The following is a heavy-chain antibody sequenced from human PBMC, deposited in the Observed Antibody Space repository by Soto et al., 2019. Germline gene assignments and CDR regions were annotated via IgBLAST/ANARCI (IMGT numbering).Heavy chain of an antibody. D-gene: IGHD2-2*01. CDR2: ISSSSSYI. V-gene: IGHV3-21*01. J-gene: IGHJ5*02. Sequence: GSLRLSCAASGFTFSSYSMNWVRQAPGKGLEWVSSISSSSSYIYYADSVKGRFTISRDNAKNSLHLQMNSLRAEDTAVYYCARDPGSSVVQAAINWFDPWGQGTLVTVSS. CDR1: GFTFSSYS. CDR3: ARDPGSSVVQAAINWFDP.